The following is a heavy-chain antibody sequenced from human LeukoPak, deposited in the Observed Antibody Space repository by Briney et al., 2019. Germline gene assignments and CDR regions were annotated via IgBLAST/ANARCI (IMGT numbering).Heavy chain of an antibody. CDR1: GYTFTSYD. CDR3: ARGAPRSSSSWTY. Sequence: ASVKVSCKASGYTFTSYDINWARQATGQGLEWMGWMNPNSGNTGYAQKFQGRVTMTRNTSISTAYMELSSLRSEDTVVYYCARGAPRSSSSWTYWGQGTLVTVSS. J-gene: IGHJ4*02. V-gene: IGHV1-8*01. D-gene: IGHD6-13*01. CDR2: MNPNSGNT.